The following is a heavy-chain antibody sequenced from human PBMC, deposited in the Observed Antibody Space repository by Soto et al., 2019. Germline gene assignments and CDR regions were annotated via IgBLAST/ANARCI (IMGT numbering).Heavy chain of an antibody. V-gene: IGHV3-23*01. Sequence: GGSLRLSCAASGFTFSSYAMSWVRQAPGKGLEWVSAISGSGGSTHYADSVKGRFTISRDNSKSTLYLQMNSLRAEDTAVYYCAKDVGVVIYYYGMDVWGQGTTVTVSS. CDR2: ISGSGGST. J-gene: IGHJ6*02. CDR1: GFTFSSYA. CDR3: AKDVGVVIYYYGMDV. D-gene: IGHD3-3*01.